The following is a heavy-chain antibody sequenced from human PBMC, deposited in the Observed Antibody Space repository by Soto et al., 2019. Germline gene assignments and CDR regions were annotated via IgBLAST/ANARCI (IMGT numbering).Heavy chain of an antibody. J-gene: IGHJ5*02. CDR2: IGSDAGRT. Sequence: GGSLRLSCAASGFTFSSFAMSWVRQAPGKGLEWVAVIGSDAGRTHYADSVKDRFIVSRDNSKNTLYLQMGSLRVDDTAVYYCAKYVVAAVTAGQRWFDPWGQGTLVTVSS. V-gene: IGHV3-23*01. D-gene: IGHD2-15*01. CDR3: AKYVVAAVTAGQRWFDP. CDR1: GFTFSSFA.